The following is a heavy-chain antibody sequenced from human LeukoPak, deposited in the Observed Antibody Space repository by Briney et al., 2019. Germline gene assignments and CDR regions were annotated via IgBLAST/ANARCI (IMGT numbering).Heavy chain of an antibody. CDR3: IRANYFDY. J-gene: IGHJ4*02. Sequence: GESLRLSCAASGFTFSSYWMHWVRQVPGKGLVWVSRINSDGTVTDYADSVKGRFTISRDNAKNTLYLQMNSLRAEDTAVYYCIRANYFDYWGQGTLLTVSS. CDR2: INSDGTVT. V-gene: IGHV3-74*01. CDR1: GFTFSSYW.